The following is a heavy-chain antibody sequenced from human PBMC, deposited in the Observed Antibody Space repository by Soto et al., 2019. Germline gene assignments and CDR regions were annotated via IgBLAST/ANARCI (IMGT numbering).Heavy chain of an antibody. Sequence: QVQLVESGGSVVQPGRSLRLSCTTSGFIFSHYGMHWVRQAPDRGLEWVAVIWSDGSKTSYAESVKGRFTISRDDSTKTLYLEMNSLRVDDTGVYYCVREDSFRDYSAPWGQGTLVTVSS. V-gene: IGHV3-33*01. D-gene: IGHD1-26*01. J-gene: IGHJ5*02. CDR1: GFIFSHYG. CDR3: VREDSFRDYSAP. CDR2: IWSDGSKT.